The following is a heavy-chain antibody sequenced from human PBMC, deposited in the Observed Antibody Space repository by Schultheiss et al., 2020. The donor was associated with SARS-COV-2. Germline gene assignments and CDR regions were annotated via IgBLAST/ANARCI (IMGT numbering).Heavy chain of an antibody. J-gene: IGHJ4*02. CDR2: IYYSGST. CDR1: GGSISSYY. CDR3: AREGYCSGTSCGFDY. D-gene: IGHD2-2*01. Sequence: SETLSLTCTVSGGSISSYYWSWIRQPPGKGLEWIGYIYYSGSTNYNPSLKSRVTISVDTSKNQFSLKLRYVTAADTAVFFCAREGYCSGTSCGFDYWGQGTLVTVSS. V-gene: IGHV4-59*01.